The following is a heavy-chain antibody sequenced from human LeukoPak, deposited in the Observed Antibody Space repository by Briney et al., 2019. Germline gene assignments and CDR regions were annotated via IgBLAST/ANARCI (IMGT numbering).Heavy chain of an antibody. J-gene: IGHJ4*02. D-gene: IGHD3-16*01. CDR2: IYYSGST. CDR1: GGSISSGDYY. V-gene: IGHV4-30-4*01. CDR3: ARGGGETERGPLDY. Sequence: SETLSLTCTVSGGSISSGDYYWSWIRQPPGKGLEWIGYIYYSGSTYYNPSLKSRVTISVDTSKNQFSLKLSSVTAADTAVYYCARGGGETERGPLDYWGQGTLVTVSS.